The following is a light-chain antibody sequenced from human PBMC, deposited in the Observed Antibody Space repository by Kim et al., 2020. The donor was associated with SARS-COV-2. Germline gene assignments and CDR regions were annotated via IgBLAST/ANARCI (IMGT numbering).Light chain of an antibody. V-gene: IGKV3-20*01. Sequence: PGERATLSCRASQSVVSRHLAWYQQRPGQAPRLLIYGASSRATGSPDRFSGSGSGTDFTLTISRLEPEDIAVYYCQQYGSSPLTFGGGTKVDIK. CDR3: QQYGSSPLT. J-gene: IGKJ4*01. CDR1: QSVVSRH. CDR2: GAS.